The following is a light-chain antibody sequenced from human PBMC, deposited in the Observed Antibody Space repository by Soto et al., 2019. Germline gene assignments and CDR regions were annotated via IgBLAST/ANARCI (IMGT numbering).Light chain of an antibody. CDR2: DVS. Sequence: QSALTQPPSVSGSPGQSVAISCTGTSSDVGNYNRVSWYQQPPGTAPRLMIYDVSNRPSGVPDRFSGSKSGNTASLTISGLQADDEADYYCSSYTTSSTDVFGTGTKLTVL. V-gene: IGLV2-18*02. J-gene: IGLJ1*01. CDR1: SSDVGNYNR. CDR3: SSYTTSSTDV.